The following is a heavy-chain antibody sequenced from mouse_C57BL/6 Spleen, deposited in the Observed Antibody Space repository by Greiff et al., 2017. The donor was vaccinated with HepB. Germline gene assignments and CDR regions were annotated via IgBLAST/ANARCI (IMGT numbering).Heavy chain of an antibody. V-gene: IGHV1-74*01. CDR2: IHPSDSAT. CDR1: GYTFTSYW. Sequence: QVQLQQPGAELVKPGASVKVSCKASGYTFTSYWMHWVKQRPGQGLEWIGMIHPSDSATNYNQKFKGKATLTVDKSSSTAYMQRSSLTSEDSAVYYCSIDYYYAFNDWNEGTTLTVSS. D-gene: IGHD1-1*01. CDR3: SIDYYYAFND. J-gene: IGHJ2*01.